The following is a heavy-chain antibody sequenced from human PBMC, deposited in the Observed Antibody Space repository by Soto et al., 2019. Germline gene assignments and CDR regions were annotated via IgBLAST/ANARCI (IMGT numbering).Heavy chain of an antibody. D-gene: IGHD3-3*01. J-gene: IGHJ4*02. V-gene: IGHV1-69*13. Sequence: ASVKVSCKASGGTFSSYAISWVRQAPGQGLEWMGGIIPIFGTANYAQKFQGRVTITADESTSTAYMELSSLRSEDTAVYYCAGMTRPLEWYFDYWGQGTLVTVSS. CDR2: IIPIFGTA. CDR3: AGMTRPLEWYFDY. CDR1: GGTFSSYA.